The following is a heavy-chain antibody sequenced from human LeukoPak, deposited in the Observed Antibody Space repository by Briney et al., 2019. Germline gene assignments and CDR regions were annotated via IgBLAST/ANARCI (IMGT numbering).Heavy chain of an antibody. J-gene: IGHJ6*03. Sequence: GGSLRLSCAASGFTFSSYGMHWVRQAPGKGLEWVAFIRYDGSNKYYADSVKGRFTISRDNSKNTLYLQMNSLRAEDTAVYYCAKGFKVNYYYYMDVWGKGTTVTISS. D-gene: IGHD2-21*01. V-gene: IGHV3-30*02. CDR1: GFTFSSYG. CDR2: IRYDGSNK. CDR3: AKGFKVNYYYYMDV.